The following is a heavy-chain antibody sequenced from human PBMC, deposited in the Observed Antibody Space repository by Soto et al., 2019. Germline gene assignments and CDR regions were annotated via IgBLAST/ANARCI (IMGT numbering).Heavy chain of an antibody. CDR1: GYTFTSYY. D-gene: IGHD3-9*01. Sequence: GASVKVSCKASGYTFTSYYMHWVRQAPGQGLEWMGIINPSGGSTSYAQKFQGRVTMTRDTSTSTVYMELSSLRSEDTAVYYCARDIAEWHYDILTGNVAFDIWGQGTMVTVSS. CDR2: INPSGGST. J-gene: IGHJ3*02. V-gene: IGHV1-46*03. CDR3: ARDIAEWHYDILTGNVAFDI.